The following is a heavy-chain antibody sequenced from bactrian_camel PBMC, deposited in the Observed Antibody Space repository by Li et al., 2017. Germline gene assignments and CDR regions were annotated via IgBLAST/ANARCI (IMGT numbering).Heavy chain of an antibody. J-gene: IGHJ4*01. CDR2: ICTGRGTT. D-gene: IGHD3*01. Sequence: VQLVESGGGSVQTGGSLRLSCQYSGCTYNSHCVAWFRQPPGKEREGVASICTGRGTTDYANSVKGRFTISQDKAKNTVYLEMHNLHPEDTAMYYCAAGWSFGMGTLLRRHYNYWGQGTQVTVS. V-gene: IGHV3-3*01. CDR3: AAGWSFGMGTLLRRHYNY. CDR1: GCTYNSHC.